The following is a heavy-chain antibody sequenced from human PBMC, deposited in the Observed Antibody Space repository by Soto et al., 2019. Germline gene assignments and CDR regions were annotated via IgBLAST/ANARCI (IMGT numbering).Heavy chain of an antibody. CDR3: AVAVAGPTAIGY. CDR1: GFTFSSYW. Sequence: EVPLVESGGGLVQPGGSLRLSCAASGFTFSSYWMHWVRQAPGKGLVWVSRVNSDGSSTSYADSVTGRFTISRDNAKNTLYLQRNSLRAEDTAVYYCAVAVAGPTAIGYWGQGTLVTVSS. D-gene: IGHD6-19*01. CDR2: VNSDGSST. J-gene: IGHJ4*02. V-gene: IGHV3-74*01.